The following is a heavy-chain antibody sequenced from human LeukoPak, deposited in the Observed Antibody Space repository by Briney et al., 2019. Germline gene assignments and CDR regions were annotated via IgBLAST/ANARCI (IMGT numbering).Heavy chain of an antibody. CDR1: GDSISNYY. J-gene: IGHJ5*02. Sequence: PSETLSLTCSVSGDSISNYYWSWIRQPPGKGLEWIGYVYYKGSADSNPSLRSRVTISIDTPKNQVPLKLTSVTAADTAVYYCARDTTRGFDPWGQGTLVTVSS. CDR3: ARDTTRGFDP. V-gene: IGHV4-59*01. D-gene: IGHD1-14*01. CDR2: VYYKGSA.